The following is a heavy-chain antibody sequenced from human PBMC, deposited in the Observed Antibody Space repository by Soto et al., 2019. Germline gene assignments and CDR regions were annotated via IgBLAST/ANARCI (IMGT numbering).Heavy chain of an antibody. CDR1: GDSISSYY. CDR3: AREGVPTHGLDV. V-gene: IGHV4-59*01. J-gene: IGHJ6*02. CDR2: IFYTGIT. D-gene: IGHD3-16*01. Sequence: PSETLSLTCTVSGDSISSYYWSWIRQPPGKGLEWIGYIFYTGITNYNPSFKSRVTMSVDTSKNYFSLNLSSVPAADTAVYFCAREGVPTHGLDVGGQGTTVTVSS.